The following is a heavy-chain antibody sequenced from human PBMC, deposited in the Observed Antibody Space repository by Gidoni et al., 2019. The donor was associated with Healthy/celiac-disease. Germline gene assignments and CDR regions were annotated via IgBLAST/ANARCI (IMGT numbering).Heavy chain of an antibody. CDR2: IKQDGSEK. Sequence: EVQLVESGGGLVQPVGSLRLSCAASGFTFSSYWMSWVRQAPGKGLEGVANIKQDGSEKYYVDSVKGRFTISRDNAKNSLYLQMNSLRAEDTAVYYCAREGYYDSSGYYRLFDYWGQGTLVTVSS. CDR1: GFTFSSYW. CDR3: AREGYYDSSGYYRLFDY. D-gene: IGHD3-22*01. J-gene: IGHJ4*02. V-gene: IGHV3-7*03.